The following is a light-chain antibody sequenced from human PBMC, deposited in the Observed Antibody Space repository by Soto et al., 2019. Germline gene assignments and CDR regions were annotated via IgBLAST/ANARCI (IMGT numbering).Light chain of an antibody. V-gene: IGKV4-1*01. CDR3: QQYFITPLT. J-gene: IGKJ4*01. Sequence: DIVMNKSPDSLRVSLGERATISSTSTLNIXFKSNNRNYLAWYQQKTGQPPKLLVYWASTRESGVPDRFTGSGSGTYFTLTIDNVQPDDVAVYYCQQYFITPLTFGGGTKVDIK. CDR1: LNIXFKSNNRNY. CDR2: WAS.